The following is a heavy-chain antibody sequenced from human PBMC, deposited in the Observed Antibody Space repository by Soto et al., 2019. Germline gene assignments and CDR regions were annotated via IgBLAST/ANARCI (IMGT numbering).Heavy chain of an antibody. D-gene: IGHD4-17*01. Sequence: PGGSLRLSCAASGFTFSSYAMSWVRQAPGKGLEWVSAISGSGGSTYYADSVKGRFTISRDNSKNTLYLQMNSLRAEDTAVYYCAKDLRNYGGNAVYEHWGQGTLVTVSS. CDR2: ISGSGGST. V-gene: IGHV3-23*01. J-gene: IGHJ4*02. CDR1: GFTFSSYA. CDR3: AKDLRNYGGNAVYEH.